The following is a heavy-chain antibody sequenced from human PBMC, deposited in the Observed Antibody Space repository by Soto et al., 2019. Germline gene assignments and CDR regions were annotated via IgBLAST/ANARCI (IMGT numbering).Heavy chain of an antibody. CDR1: GFNLDDYA. D-gene: IGHD3-16*02. CDR3: AKVLRHDYIWGNYRQTGPLDI. CDR2: INWNSGSI. V-gene: IGHV3-9*01. Sequence: GGSLRLSCAGSGFNLDDYAMHWVRQAPGKGLEWVSGINWNSGSIDYADSVKGRFTISRDNAKNSLYLQMNSLRAEETALYYCAKVLRHDYIWGNYRQTGPLDIWGQGTMVTVSS. J-gene: IGHJ3*02.